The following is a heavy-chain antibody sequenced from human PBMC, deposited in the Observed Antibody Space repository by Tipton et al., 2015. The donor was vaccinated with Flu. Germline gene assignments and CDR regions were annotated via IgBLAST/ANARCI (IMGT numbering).Heavy chain of an antibody. CDR2: IWHNVRA. CDR3: TRHNTNGGIVVADFDS. D-gene: IGHD3-16*02. J-gene: IGHJ4*02. Sequence: TLSLTCSVSGYPISSGYIWAWIRQPPGKGLEFIGSIWHNVRAYHNPSLKSRVTISIDTSKNQFSLKLSSVTAADTAVYYCTRHNTNGGIVVADFDSWGQGTLVTVS. CDR1: GYPISSGYI. V-gene: IGHV4-38-2*01.